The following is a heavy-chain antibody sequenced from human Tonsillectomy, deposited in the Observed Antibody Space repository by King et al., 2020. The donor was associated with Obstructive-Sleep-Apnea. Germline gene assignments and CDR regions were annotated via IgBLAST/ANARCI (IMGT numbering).Heavy chain of an antibody. CDR2: ISSGGSTI. CDR1: GFIFSSYS. D-gene: IGHD1-26*01. V-gene: IGHV3-48*04. J-gene: IGHJ6*02. CDR3: ARDPPSASSARQYYYGMDV. Sequence: VQLVESGGGLVQPGGSLRLSCAASGFIFSSYSMNWVRQAPGKGLEWVSYISSGGSTIYYADSVKGRFTLSRDNAKNSLYLQMNSLRAEDTAVYYCARDPPSASSARQYYYGMDVWGQGTTVTVSS.